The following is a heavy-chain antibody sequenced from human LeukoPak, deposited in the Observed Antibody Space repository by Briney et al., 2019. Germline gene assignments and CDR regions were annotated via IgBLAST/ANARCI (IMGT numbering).Heavy chain of an antibody. D-gene: IGHD6-13*01. CDR1: GESFSGYY. CDR2: INHSGST. Sequence: PSETLSLTCAVYGESFSGYYWSWIRQPPGKGLEWIGEINHSGSTNYNPSLKSRVTISVDTSRNQFSLKLSSVTAADTAVYYCARGGGSSWSERNWFDPWGQGTLVTVSS. CDR3: ARGGGSSWSERNWFDP. J-gene: IGHJ5*02. V-gene: IGHV4-34*01.